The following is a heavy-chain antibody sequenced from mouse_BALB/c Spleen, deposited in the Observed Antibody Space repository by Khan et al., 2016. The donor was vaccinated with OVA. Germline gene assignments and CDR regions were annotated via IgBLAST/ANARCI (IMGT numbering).Heavy chain of an antibody. CDR1: GFTFSRFG. CDR2: ISSGSSSI. V-gene: IGHV5-17*02. Sequence: VQLVESGGGLVQPGGSRKLSCAASGFTFSRFGMHWVRQAPEKGLEWVAYISSGSSSIYYADTVKGRFTISRANPKNTLFLQMTSLRSEDTAMYYCARDSNFDYWGQGTTLTVSS. CDR3: ARDSNFDY. J-gene: IGHJ2*01.